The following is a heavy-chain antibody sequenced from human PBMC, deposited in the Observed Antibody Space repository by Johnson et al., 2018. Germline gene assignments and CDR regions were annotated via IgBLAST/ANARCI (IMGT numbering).Heavy chain of an antibody. J-gene: IGHJ1*01. CDR1: GFTFSDYY. Sequence: QVQLVQSGGGLVKXGGSLRLSCAASGFTFSDYYMSWIRQAPGKGLEWVSYISSSGSTIYYADSVKGRFTISRDNAKNSLYLQMNSLRAEDTAVYYCARSQSAYYGDYVGAEYFQHWGQGTLVTVSS. V-gene: IGHV3-11*04. CDR2: ISSSGSTI. CDR3: ARSQSAYYGDYVGAEYFQH. D-gene: IGHD4-17*01.